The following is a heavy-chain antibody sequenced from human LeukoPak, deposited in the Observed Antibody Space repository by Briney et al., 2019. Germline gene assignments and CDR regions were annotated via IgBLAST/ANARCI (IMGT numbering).Heavy chain of an antibody. D-gene: IGHD3-3*01. CDR2: INPGGTEK. CDR3: ARALRRYYDFAG. V-gene: IGHV3-7*01. J-gene: IGHJ4*02. CDR1: GFTFSTYW. Sequence: RGSLRLSCEASGFTFSTYWMSWVRQAPGTGPEWVANINPGGTEKYCVDSVEGRFTVSRDNAKNSLYLQLSSLRVDDTAVYYCARALRRYYDFAGWGQGTLVTVSS.